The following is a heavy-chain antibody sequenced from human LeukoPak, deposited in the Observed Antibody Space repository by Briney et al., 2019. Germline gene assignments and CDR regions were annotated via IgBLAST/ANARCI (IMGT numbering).Heavy chain of an antibody. CDR1: GFTFSDYY. Sequence: GGSLRLSCAASGFTFSDYYMGWIRQAPGKGLEWVSYISSESTTIYYADSVKGRFTISRDNSKNTLYLQMNSLRAEDTAVYYCAKPAADFWSGYCQYYFDYWGQGTLVTVSS. CDR2: ISSESTTI. CDR3: AKPAADFWSGYCQYYFDY. J-gene: IGHJ4*02. D-gene: IGHD3-3*01. V-gene: IGHV3-11*01.